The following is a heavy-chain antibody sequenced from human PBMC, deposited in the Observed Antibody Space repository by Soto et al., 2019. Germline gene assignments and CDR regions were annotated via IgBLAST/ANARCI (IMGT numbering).Heavy chain of an antibody. J-gene: IGHJ3*02. CDR3: TATPYYDSSGYPYDAFDI. D-gene: IGHD3-22*01. CDR1: GFTFTSSA. V-gene: IGHV1-58*01. Sequence: GASRKVSCKTSGFTFTSSAVQCVRHTHGQRLEWIGWIVVGSGNTNYAQKFQERVTITRDMSTSTAYMELSSLRSEDTAVYYCTATPYYDSSGYPYDAFDIWGQGTMVTVSS. CDR2: IVVGSGNT.